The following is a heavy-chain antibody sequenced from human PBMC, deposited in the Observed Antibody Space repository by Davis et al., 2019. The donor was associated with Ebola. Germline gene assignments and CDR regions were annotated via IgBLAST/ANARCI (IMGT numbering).Heavy chain of an antibody. J-gene: IGHJ4*02. CDR3: ARDLSATRAGSGWDH. CDR1: GYMFTSYD. D-gene: IGHD6-19*01. V-gene: IGHV1-18*04. Sequence: ASVKVSCKASGYMFTSYDLSWVRQAPGQGLEWMGWISPYNGNTNYAQKLQGRVTMTTDTSTSTAYMELWRLGSDDTAVYYCARDLSATRAGSGWDHWGQGTLVTVSS. CDR2: ISPYNGNT.